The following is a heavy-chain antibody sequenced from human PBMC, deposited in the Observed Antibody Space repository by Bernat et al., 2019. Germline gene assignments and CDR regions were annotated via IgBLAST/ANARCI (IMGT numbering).Heavy chain of an antibody. CDR2: IYYSGST. D-gene: IGHD2-21*01. V-gene: IGHV4-39*01. CDR1: GGSISSSSYY. J-gene: IGHJ3*02. CDR3: ARDNSGCGGEFSGSAFDI. Sequence: QLQLQESGPGLVKPSETLSLTCTVSGGSISSSSYYWGWIRQPPGKGLEWIGSIYYSGSTYYNPSLKSRVTISVDTSKNQFSLKLSSVTAADTAVYYCARDNSGCGGEFSGSAFDIWGQGTMVTVSS.